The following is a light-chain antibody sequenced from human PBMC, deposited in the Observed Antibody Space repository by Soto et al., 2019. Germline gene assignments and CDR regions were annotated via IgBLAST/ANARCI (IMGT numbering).Light chain of an antibody. CDR3: SSYSISSTLGV. CDR2: DVS. V-gene: IGLV2-14*01. J-gene: IGLJ2*01. CDR1: SSDVGSYNY. Sequence: QSALTQPASVSGSPGQSITISCTGTSSDVGSYNYVSWYQQHPGKAPKLMIYDVSNRPSGVSNRFSGSKSGNTAALPISGLQAEDEADYYCSSYSISSTLGVFGGGTQLTVL.